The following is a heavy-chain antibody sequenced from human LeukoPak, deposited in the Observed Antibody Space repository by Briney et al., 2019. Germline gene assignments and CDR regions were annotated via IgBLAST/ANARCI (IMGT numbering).Heavy chain of an antibody. D-gene: IGHD1-1*01. Sequence: PGGSLRLSCAASGFTFSTYGMHWVRQAPGKGLEWVAFIRYDGSNKYYADSVKGRFTISRDNSKNTLYLQMNNLRAEDTAVYFCAKDKDPWKSTSISDFDYWGQGTLVAVSS. CDR2: IRYDGSNK. J-gene: IGHJ4*02. CDR1: GFTFSTYG. CDR3: AKDKDPWKSTSISDFDY. V-gene: IGHV3-30*02.